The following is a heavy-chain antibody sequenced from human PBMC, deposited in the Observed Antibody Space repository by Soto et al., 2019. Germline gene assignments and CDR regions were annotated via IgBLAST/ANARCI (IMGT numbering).Heavy chain of an antibody. V-gene: IGHV4-59*01. D-gene: IGHD2-21*01. CDR1: GVSLSGYF. CDR3: ARSHGGAFWFFDL. CDR2: IHASGTT. J-gene: IGHJ2*01. Sequence: SETLSLTCNVSGVSLSGYFWSWVRQPPGKRLEWLGYIHASGTTNYNPSLKGRLTMLLDASKNDFSLNLASMAAADTAMYYCARSHGGAFWFFDLWGRGTLVTVSS.